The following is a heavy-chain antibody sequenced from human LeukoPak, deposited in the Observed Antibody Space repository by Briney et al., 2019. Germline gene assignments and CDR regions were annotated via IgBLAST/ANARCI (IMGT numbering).Heavy chain of an antibody. Sequence: SETLSLTCTASGGSISSYYWSWIRQPPGKGLEWIGYIYYSGSTNYNPSLKSRVTISVDTSKNQFSLKLSSVTAADTAVYYCARDRSIAARSWFDPWGQGTLVTVSS. D-gene: IGHD6-6*01. V-gene: IGHV4-59*01. CDR3: ARDRSIAARSWFDP. CDR2: IYYSGST. CDR1: GGSISSYY. J-gene: IGHJ5*02.